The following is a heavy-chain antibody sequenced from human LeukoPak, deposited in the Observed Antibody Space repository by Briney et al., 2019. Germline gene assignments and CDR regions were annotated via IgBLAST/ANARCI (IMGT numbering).Heavy chain of an antibody. CDR3: ARVRTGNSGRPRFDS. V-gene: IGHV4-34*01. CDR2: INHSGST. CDR1: GGSFSGYY. J-gene: IGHJ5*01. D-gene: IGHD2/OR15-2a*01. Sequence: PSETLSLTSAVYGGSFSGYYWNWIRQSPGKGLEWIGEINHSGSTNYNPSLKSRVTISIDTSKSQFSLKLSSVTAADTAVYYCARVRTGNSGRPRFDSWGQGTLVTVSS.